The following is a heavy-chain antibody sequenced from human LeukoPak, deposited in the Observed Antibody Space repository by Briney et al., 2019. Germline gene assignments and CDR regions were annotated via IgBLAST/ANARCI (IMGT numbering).Heavy chain of an antibody. V-gene: IGHV3-23*01. J-gene: IGHJ6*03. CDR2: ISASGGST. Sequence: GGSLRLSCAASGFTLSSYAMSWVGQAPGKGLEWVSSISASGGSTNYADSVKGRFTISRDNSKNTVYLQMNSLRAEDTAVYYCAKVMKGSERLTMVRGVIIKTAGLYYMDVWGKGTTVTVSS. CDR3: AKVMKGSERLTMVRGVIIKTAGLYYMDV. D-gene: IGHD3-10*01. CDR1: GFTLSSYA.